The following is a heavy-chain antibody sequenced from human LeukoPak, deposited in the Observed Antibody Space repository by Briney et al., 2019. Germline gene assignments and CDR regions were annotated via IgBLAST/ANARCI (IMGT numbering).Heavy chain of an antibody. D-gene: IGHD2-21*02. CDR2: MWYDGSNK. Sequence: QSGGSLRLSCAASGFTFSSYGMHWVRQAPGKGLEWVAVMWYDGSNKYYADSVKGRFTISRDNSKNTLYLQMNSLRAEDTAVYYCAKDALAYCGGDCYWGFDYWGEGTLVTVSS. CDR3: AKDALAYCGGDCYWGFDY. CDR1: GFTFSSYG. J-gene: IGHJ4*02. V-gene: IGHV3-33*06.